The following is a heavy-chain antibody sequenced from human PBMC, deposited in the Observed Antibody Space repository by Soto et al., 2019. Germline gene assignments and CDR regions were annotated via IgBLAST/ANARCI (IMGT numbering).Heavy chain of an antibody. CDR1: GGSISSGGYY. V-gene: IGHV4-31*03. Sequence: QVQLQESGPGLVKPSQTLSLTCTVSGGSISSGGYYWSWIRQHPGKGLEWIGYIYYSGSTYYNPSLKSRVTISVDTSKNQFSLKLSSVTAADTAVYYCARRIRGIQLWPHFDYWGQGTLVTVSS. CDR3: ARRIRGIQLWPHFDY. D-gene: IGHD5-18*01. CDR2: IYYSGST. J-gene: IGHJ4*02.